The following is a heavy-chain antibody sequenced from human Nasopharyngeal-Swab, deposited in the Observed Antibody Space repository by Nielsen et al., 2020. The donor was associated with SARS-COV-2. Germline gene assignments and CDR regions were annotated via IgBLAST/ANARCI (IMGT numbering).Heavy chain of an antibody. V-gene: IGHV7-4-1*02. CDR2: INTNTGNP. CDR3: ARDKTPTTVTTGCYGMDV. CDR1: RYTFTSYA. D-gene: IGHD4-17*01. J-gene: IGHJ6*02. Sequence: ASVKVSCKASRYTFTSYAMNWVRQAPGQGLEWMGWINTNTGNPTYAQGFTGRFVFSLDTSVSTAYLQISSLKAEDTAVYYCARDKTPTTVTTGCYGMDVWGQGTTVTVSS.